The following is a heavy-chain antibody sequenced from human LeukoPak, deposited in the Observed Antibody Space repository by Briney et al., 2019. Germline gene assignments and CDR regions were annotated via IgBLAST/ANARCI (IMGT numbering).Heavy chain of an antibody. D-gene: IGHD3-22*01. J-gene: IGHJ3*02. CDR3: ARDRDYYDISQDAFDI. Sequence: ASVKVSCKASGGTFSSYAISWVRQAPGQGLEWMGRIIPIFGTANYAQKFQGRVTITTDEYTSTAYMELSSLRSEDTAVYYCARDRDYYDISQDAFDIWGQGTMVTVSS. V-gene: IGHV1-69*05. CDR1: GGTFSSYA. CDR2: IIPIFGTA.